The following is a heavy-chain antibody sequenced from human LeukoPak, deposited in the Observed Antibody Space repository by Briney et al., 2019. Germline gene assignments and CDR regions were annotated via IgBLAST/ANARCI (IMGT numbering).Heavy chain of an antibody. CDR1: GGSISSSSYY. J-gene: IGHJ4*02. D-gene: IGHD3-16*01. CDR2: IYYSGST. CDR3: ARLPRGLIRSY. V-gene: IGHV4-39*01. Sequence: PSETLSLTCTVSGGSISSSSYYWGWIRQPPGKGLEWIGSIYYSGSTYYNPSLKSRVTISVDTSNNQFSLTMASVTAADTAVYYCARLPRGLIRSYWSQGTLVTVSS.